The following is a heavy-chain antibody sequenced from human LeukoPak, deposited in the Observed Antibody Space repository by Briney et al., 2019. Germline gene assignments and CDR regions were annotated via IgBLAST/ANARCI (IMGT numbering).Heavy chain of an antibody. Sequence: SETLTLTCAVYGGSFSGYYWSWIRQPPGKGLERIGETNHSGSTNYNPSLKSRVTISVDTSKNQFSLKLSSVTAADTAVYYSARVVFWSGYNYYMDVWGKGTTVNVSS. D-gene: IGHD3-3*01. CDR1: GGSFSGYY. J-gene: IGHJ6*03. CDR2: TNHSGST. CDR3: ARVVFWSGYNYYMDV. V-gene: IGHV4-34*01.